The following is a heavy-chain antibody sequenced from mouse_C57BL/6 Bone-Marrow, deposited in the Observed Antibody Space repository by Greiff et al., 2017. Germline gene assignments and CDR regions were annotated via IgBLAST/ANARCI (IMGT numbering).Heavy chain of an antibody. J-gene: IGHJ1*03. CDR1: GYTFTSYG. D-gene: IGHD1-1*01. CDR2: IYPRRGNT. V-gene: IGHV1-81*01. CDR3: ARDYYGSLGPWYFDV. Sequence: VKLQESGAELARPGASVKLSCKASGYTFTSYGISWVKQRTGQGLEWIGEIYPRRGNTYYNEKFKGKATLTADKSSSTAYMELRSLTSEDSAVYFCARDYYGSLGPWYFDVWGTGTTVTVSS.